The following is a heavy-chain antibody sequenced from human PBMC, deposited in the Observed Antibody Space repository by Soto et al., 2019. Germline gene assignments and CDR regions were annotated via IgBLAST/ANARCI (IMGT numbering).Heavy chain of an antibody. D-gene: IGHD2-2*01. J-gene: IGHJ5*02. CDR3: AKDVGEGDIVVVPAATGNWFDP. CDR1: GFTFSSYA. V-gene: IGHV3-23*01. Sequence: EVQLLESGGGLVQPGGSLRLSCAASGFTFSSYAMSWVRQAPGKGLEWVSAISGSGGSTYYADSVKGRFTISRDNSKSTLYLQMNSLRAEDTAVYYCAKDVGEGDIVVVPAATGNWFDPWGQGTLVTVSS. CDR2: ISGSGGST.